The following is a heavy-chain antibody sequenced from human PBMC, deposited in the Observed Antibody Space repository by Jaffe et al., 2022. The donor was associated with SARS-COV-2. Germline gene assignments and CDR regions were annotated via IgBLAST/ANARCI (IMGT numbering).Heavy chain of an antibody. CDR1: GFSFTTYW. CDR3: ARGWVRSGPYDY. CDR2: IYPSDSET. Sequence: EVRLEQSGAEVKKPGESLKISCKGSGFSFTTYWIAWVRHMPGKNLEWMGMIYPSDSETTYSQTFQGQVTISADKSSTTAYLRWNSLKASDTAIYYCARGWVRSGPYDYWGQGSLVTVSS. D-gene: IGHD3-10*01. V-gene: IGHV5-51*01. J-gene: IGHJ4*02.